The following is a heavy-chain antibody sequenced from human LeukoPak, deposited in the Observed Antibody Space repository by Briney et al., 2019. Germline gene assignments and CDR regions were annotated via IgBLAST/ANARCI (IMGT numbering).Heavy chain of an antibody. CDR1: GFTFSSYG. V-gene: IGHV3-23*01. CDR2: ISGSGAST. D-gene: IGHD6-19*01. CDR3: ARAVAGPAGEYYFDY. J-gene: IGHJ4*02. Sequence: GGSLRLSCAASGFTFSSYGMNWVRQAPGKGLEWVSAISGSGASTYYADSVKGRFTISRDNSKNTLYLHMNSLRAEDTALYYCARAVAGPAGEYYFDYWGQGTLVTVSS.